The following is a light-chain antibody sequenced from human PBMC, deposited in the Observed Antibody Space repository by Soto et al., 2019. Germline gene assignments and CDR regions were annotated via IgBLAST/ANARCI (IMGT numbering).Light chain of an antibody. CDR2: NVS. CDR1: SSDVGGHNS. CDR3: TSYTSSSTYV. Sequence: QSALPQPASLSGSPGQSITISCTGTSSDVGGHNSVSWYQQHPGKAPKLMIYNVSNRPSGVSNRFSGSKSGNTASLTISGLLAEDEADYYCTSYTSSSTYVFGAGTKVTVL. V-gene: IGLV2-14*01. J-gene: IGLJ1*01.